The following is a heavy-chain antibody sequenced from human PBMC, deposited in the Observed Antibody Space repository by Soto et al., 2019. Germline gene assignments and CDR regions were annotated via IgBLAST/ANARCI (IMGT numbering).Heavy chain of an antibody. CDR2: IYYSGST. CDR1: GGSVSSGSYY. Sequence: PSETLSLTCTVSGGSVSSGSYYWSWIRQPPGKGLEWIGYIYYSGSTNYNPSLKSRVTISVDTSKNQFSLKLSSVTAADTAVYYCASSPHGSGYHDAFDIWGQGTMVTVSS. J-gene: IGHJ3*02. D-gene: IGHD3-22*01. CDR3: ASSPHGSGYHDAFDI. V-gene: IGHV4-61*01.